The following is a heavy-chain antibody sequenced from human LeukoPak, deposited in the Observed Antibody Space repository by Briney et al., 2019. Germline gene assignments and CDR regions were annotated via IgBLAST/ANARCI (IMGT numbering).Heavy chain of an antibody. D-gene: IGHD4-17*01. CDR2: ISYDGSNK. V-gene: IGHV3-30-3*01. CDR1: GFTFSSYA. Sequence: GRSLRLSCAASGFTFSSYAMHWVRQAPGKGLEWVAVISYDGSNKYYADSVKGRFTISRDNSKSTLYLQMNSLRAEDTAVYYCARGDYGDFLPDYWGQGTLVTVSS. J-gene: IGHJ4*02. CDR3: ARGDYGDFLPDY.